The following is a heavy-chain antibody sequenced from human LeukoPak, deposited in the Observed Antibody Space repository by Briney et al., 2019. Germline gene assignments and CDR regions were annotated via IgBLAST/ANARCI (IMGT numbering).Heavy chain of an antibody. D-gene: IGHD3-10*01. CDR1: GFTFNTYG. V-gene: IGHV3-23*01. Sequence: GGSLRLSCAASGFTFNTYGMSWVRQAPGKGLEWVSGIIGSGGATYYADSVKGRFTISRDDSNNTLYLQMNSRRAEETAVYFCAGGGVDYYGSGTYYLMYYFDYWGKGALVTVSS. CDR3: AGGGVDYYGSGTYYLMYYFDY. J-gene: IGHJ4*02. CDR2: IIGSGGAT.